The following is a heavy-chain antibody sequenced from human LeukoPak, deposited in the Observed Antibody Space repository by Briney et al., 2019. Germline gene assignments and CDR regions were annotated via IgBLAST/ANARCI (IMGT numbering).Heavy chain of an antibody. D-gene: IGHD4-17*01. Sequence: GGSLRLSCAASGFTFSSYWMSWVPQAPGKGLEWVANIKQDGSEKYYVDSVKGRFTISRDNAKNSLYLQMNSLRAEDTAVYYCAKDFAGRWDYGDPYGMDVWGQGTTVTVSS. J-gene: IGHJ6*02. V-gene: IGHV3-7*01. CDR2: IKQDGSEK. CDR1: GFTFSSYW. CDR3: AKDFAGRWDYGDPYGMDV.